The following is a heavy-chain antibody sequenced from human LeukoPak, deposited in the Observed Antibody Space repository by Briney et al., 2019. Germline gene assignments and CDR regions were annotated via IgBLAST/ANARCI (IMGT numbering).Heavy chain of an antibody. D-gene: IGHD1-26*01. CDR3: ARTPAQGRVGATYFDY. Sequence: GGSLRLSCAASGFTFSTYSMNWVRQAPGKGLEWVSYISSSSSTIYYADSVKGRFTISRDNAKNSLYLQMNSLRDEDTAVYSCARTPAQGRVGATYFDYWGQGTLVTVSS. CDR2: ISSSSSTI. CDR1: GFTFSTYS. V-gene: IGHV3-48*02. J-gene: IGHJ4*02.